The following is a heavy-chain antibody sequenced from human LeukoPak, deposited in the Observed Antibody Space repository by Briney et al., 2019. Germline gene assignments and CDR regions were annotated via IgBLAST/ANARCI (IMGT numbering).Heavy chain of an antibody. V-gene: IGHV3-30-3*01. Sequence: PGRSLRLSCAASGFTFSSYAMHWVRQTPGKGLEWVAVISYDGSNKYYADSVKGRFTISRDNSKNTLYLQMNSLRAEDTAVYYCAREDGYNYSPDYWGQGTLVTVSS. CDR3: AREDGYNYSPDY. J-gene: IGHJ4*02. CDR2: ISYDGSNK. D-gene: IGHD5-24*01. CDR1: GFTFSSYA.